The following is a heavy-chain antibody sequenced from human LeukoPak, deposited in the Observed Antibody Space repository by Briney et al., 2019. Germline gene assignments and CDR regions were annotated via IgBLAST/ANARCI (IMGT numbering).Heavy chain of an antibody. CDR3: ARSQGEVTTNY. Sequence: PSQTLSLTCTVSGGSISSGSYYWRWLRQPAGKGLEWVGRIYTSGSTNYNPSLKSRVTISIDVSKSQVSLKLSSVTAADTAVYYCARSQGEVTTNYWGQGTLVTVSS. CDR2: IYTSGST. D-gene: IGHD3-16*01. J-gene: IGHJ4*02. CDR1: GGSISSGSYY. V-gene: IGHV4-61*02.